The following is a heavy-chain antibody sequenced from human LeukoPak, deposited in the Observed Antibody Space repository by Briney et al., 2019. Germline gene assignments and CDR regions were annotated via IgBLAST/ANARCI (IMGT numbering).Heavy chain of an antibody. D-gene: IGHD2-15*01. V-gene: IGHV5-51*01. CDR2: IYPGDSDS. CDR3: ARARYCSGGTCYPDY. Sequence: GESLKISCKGSGYSFTTYWIGWVRQMPGRGLEWMGIIYPGDSDSRYSPSFQGQVTISADKSISTAYLQWSSLKASDTAMYYCARARYCSGGTCYPDYWGQGTLVTVPS. CDR1: GYSFTTYW. J-gene: IGHJ4*02.